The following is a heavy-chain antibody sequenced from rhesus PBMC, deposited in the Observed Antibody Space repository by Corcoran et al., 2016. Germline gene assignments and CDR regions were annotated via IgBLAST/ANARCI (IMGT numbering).Heavy chain of an antibody. CDR1: GDSISNNH. D-gene: IGHD2-21*01. CDR2: IFGGGGNT. V-gene: IGHV4-173*01. Sequence: QLQLQESGPGLVKPSETLSLTCAVSGDSISNNHWVWIRQPPGKGLEWIGRIFGGGGNTHNNPSLKSRVTISTDTSKNQFALKVNSVIAADTAVYYCARGCTYRGCPLVQIDYWGQGVLVTVSS. J-gene: IGHJ4*01. CDR3: ARGCTYRGCPLVQIDY.